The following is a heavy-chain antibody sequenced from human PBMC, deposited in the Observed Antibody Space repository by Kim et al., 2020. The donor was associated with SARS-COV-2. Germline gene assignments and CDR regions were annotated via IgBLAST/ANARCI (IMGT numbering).Heavy chain of an antibody. CDR2: ISGRGDET. CDR1: GFTFSNYG. Sequence: GGSLRLSCAASGFTFSNYGLNWVRQAPGKGLEWVSGISGRGDETHYADSVKGRCIISRDNSKNTVFLQMDSLGVGDTAVYFCAAFKVLWGQGTLVTVSS. V-gene: IGHV3-23*01. CDR3: AAFKVL. J-gene: IGHJ4*02.